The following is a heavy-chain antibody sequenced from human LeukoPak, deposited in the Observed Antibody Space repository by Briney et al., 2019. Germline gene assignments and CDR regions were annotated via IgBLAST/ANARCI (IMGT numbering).Heavy chain of an antibody. J-gene: IGHJ6*02. CDR1: GYTLTELS. CDR3: ATGSRTMVRGVMRVGIGYYYGMDV. Sequence: ASVKVSCKVSGYTLTELSMHWVRQAPGKGLEWMGGFDPEDGETIYAQKFQGRVTMTEDTSTDTAYMELSSLRSEDTAVYYCATGSRTMVRGVMRVGIGYYYGMDVWGQGTTVTVSS. CDR2: FDPEDGET. D-gene: IGHD3-10*01. V-gene: IGHV1-24*01.